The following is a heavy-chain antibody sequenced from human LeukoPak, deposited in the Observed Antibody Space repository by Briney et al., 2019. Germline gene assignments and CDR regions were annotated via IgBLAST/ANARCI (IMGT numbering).Heavy chain of an antibody. CDR2: IIPIFGTA. CDR1: GGTFSSYA. D-gene: IGHD2-8*01. Sequence: ASVKVSCKASGGTFSSYAISWVRQAPGQGLEWMGGIIPIFGTANYAQKFQGRDTITTDESTSTAYMELSSLRSEDTAVYYCAREGRKWPTIDYWGQGTLVTVSS. CDR3: AREGRKWPTIDY. J-gene: IGHJ4*02. V-gene: IGHV1-69*05.